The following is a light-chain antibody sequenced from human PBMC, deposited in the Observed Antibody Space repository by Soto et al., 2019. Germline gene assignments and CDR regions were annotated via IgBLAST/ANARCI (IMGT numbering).Light chain of an antibody. CDR3: QHSNSYSEA. CDR1: QGISSY. J-gene: IGKJ1*01. Sequence: AIRMTQSPSSFSASTGYRITITCLASQGISSYLAWYQQKPGKAPKLLIYAASTLQSGVPSRFSGNVSGTDGTITISGLQQDDGSTYDRQHSNSYSEAFGQGTKVDIK. CDR2: AAS. V-gene: IGKV1-8*01.